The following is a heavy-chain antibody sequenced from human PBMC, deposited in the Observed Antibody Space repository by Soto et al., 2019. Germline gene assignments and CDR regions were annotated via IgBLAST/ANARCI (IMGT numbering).Heavy chain of an antibody. J-gene: IGHJ4*02. D-gene: IGHD1-1*01. CDR2: ISSSGST. CDR3: ARSIQLDY. V-gene: IGHV4-59*01. CDR1: GGSISSYY. Sequence: QVQLQESGPGLVKPSETLSLTCTVSGGSISSYYWSWIRQPPGKRLEWIGHISSSGSTRYNPSLNSRGSISMDTSKNQFSLNLGSVTAADSAVYNCARSIQLDYWGQGTLVTVSS.